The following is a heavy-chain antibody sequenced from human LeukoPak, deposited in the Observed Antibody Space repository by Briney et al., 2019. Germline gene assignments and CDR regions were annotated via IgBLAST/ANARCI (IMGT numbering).Heavy chain of an antibody. CDR1: GYTFTGYY. CDR3: ARAQPYYDFWSGSAFDY. CDR2: INPNSGGT. V-gene: IGHV1-2*04. J-gene: IGHJ4*02. Sequence: ASVKVSCKAPGYTFTGYYMHWVRQAPGQGLEWMGWINPNSGGTNNAQKFQGWVTMTRDTSISTAYMELSRLRSDDTAVYYCARAQPYYDFWSGSAFDYWGQGTLVTVSS. D-gene: IGHD3-3*01.